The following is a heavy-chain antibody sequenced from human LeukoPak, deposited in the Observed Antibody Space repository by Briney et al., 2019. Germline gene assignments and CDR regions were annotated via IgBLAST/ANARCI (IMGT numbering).Heavy chain of an antibody. J-gene: IGHJ3*02. CDR3: ASDHLGYSGYDHAFDI. Sequence: ASVKVSCKASGYTFTSYDINWVRQATGQGLEWMGWMNPNSGNTGYAQKFQGRVTITRNTSISTAYMELSSLRSEDTAVYYCASDHLGYSGYDHAFDIWGQGTMVTVSS. CDR1: GYTFTSYD. V-gene: IGHV1-8*03. CDR2: MNPNSGNT. D-gene: IGHD5-12*01.